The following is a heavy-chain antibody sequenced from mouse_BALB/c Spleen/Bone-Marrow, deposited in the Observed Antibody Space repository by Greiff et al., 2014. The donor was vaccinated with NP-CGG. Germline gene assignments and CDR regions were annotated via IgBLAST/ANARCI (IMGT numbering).Heavy chain of an antibody. Sequence: VKLMESGAELVQPGASVKMSCKASGYTFTSYWMHWVRQRPGQGLEWIGVIDPSDSYTSYIQKFKGKATLTVDTSSSTAYMQLSSLTSEDSAVYYCTRDAMDYWGQGTSVTVSS. J-gene: IGHJ4*01. CDR2: IDPSDSYT. CDR3: TRDAMDY. V-gene: IGHV1S127*01. CDR1: GYTFTSYW.